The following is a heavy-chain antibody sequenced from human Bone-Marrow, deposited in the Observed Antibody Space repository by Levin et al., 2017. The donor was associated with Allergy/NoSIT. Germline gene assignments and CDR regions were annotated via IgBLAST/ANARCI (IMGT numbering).Heavy chain of an antibody. J-gene: IGHJ4*02. D-gene: IGHD6-19*01. CDR2: ISYDGSNK. CDR1: GFTFSSYA. V-gene: IGHV3-30-3*01. CDR3: ARDESDSSGWLIDY. Sequence: GESLKISCAASGFTFSSYAMHWVRQAPGKGLEWVAVISYDGSNKYYADSVKGRFTISRDNSKNTLYLQMNSLRAEDTAVYYCARDESDSSGWLIDYWGQGTLVTVSS.